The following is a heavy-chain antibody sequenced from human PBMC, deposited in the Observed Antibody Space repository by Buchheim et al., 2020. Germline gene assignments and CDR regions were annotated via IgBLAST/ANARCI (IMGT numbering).Heavy chain of an antibody. V-gene: IGHV3-30*04. CDR1: GFTFSGHS. CDR2: ISSDGRYR. J-gene: IGHJ5*02. Sequence: QAQLVESGGGVVQPGRSLRLSCAASGFTFSGHSMHWVRQAPGKGLEWVAVISSDGRYRFYADSVKGRLPISRDNAKNTLLLQMNSLRAEDSALFYCARDRYGQNFFDPWGQGTL. D-gene: IGHD4-17*01. CDR3: ARDRYGQNFFDP.